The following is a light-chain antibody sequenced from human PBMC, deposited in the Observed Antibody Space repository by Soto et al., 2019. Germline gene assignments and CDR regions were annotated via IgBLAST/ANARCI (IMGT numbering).Light chain of an antibody. CDR2: GAS. Sequence: DIQMTQSPSTLSASIGDGVTITCRASESIRTWLAWYQQKPGKAPKLLIYGASSLESGVPPRFSGDGSETDFTLTISSLQRDDFGTYYCQQYSRLWSFGQGTKVDIK. J-gene: IGKJ1*01. V-gene: IGKV1-5*03. CDR3: QQYSRLWS. CDR1: ESIRTW.